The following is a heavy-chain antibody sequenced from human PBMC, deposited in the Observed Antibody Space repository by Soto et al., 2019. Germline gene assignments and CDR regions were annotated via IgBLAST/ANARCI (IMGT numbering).Heavy chain of an antibody. CDR2: ITPFNGNT. Sequence: QMQVVQSGAEVKKTGSSVNVSCKASGYTFTYRYLHSVRQAPGQALEWMGWITPFNGNTNYAQKFQDRFTITRDRSMSTAYMELSSLRSEDTAMYYCAMTLSGTHAPNGMDVWGQGTTVTVSS. CDR1: GYTFTYRY. CDR3: AMTLSGTHAPNGMDV. D-gene: IGHD3-10*01. V-gene: IGHV1-45*02. J-gene: IGHJ6*02.